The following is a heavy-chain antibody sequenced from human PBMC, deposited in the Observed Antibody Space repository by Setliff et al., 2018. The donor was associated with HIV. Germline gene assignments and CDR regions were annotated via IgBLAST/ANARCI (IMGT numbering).Heavy chain of an antibody. V-gene: IGHV3-74*01. D-gene: IGHD3-22*01. Sequence: AGGSLRLSCAGSGFTFRDYWMHWVRQAPGKGLVWVSQIDDDGRTTYADSVKGRFTISRDNAKKLVYLQMNSLRAEDTAIYYCARDRASSGYYARFDHWGQGTLVTVSS. CDR1: GFTFRDYW. J-gene: IGHJ4*02. CDR2: IDDDGRT. CDR3: ARDRASSGYYARFDH.